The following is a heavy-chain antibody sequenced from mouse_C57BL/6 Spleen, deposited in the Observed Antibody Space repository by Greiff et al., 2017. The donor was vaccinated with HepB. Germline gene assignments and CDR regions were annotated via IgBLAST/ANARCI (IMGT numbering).Heavy chain of an antibody. CDR3: TFYYYGSSPYYYAMDY. D-gene: IGHD1-1*01. CDR1: GFTFSNYW. V-gene: IGHV6-3*01. J-gene: IGHJ4*01. Sequence: EVKLMESGGGLVQPGGSMKLSCVASGFTFSNYWMNWVRQSPEKGLEWVAKISLKSDNYATHYAESVKGRFTISRDDSKSSVYLKMYNLLGEDTGIYYCTFYYYGSSPYYYAMDYWGQGTSVTVSA. CDR2: ISLKSDNYAT.